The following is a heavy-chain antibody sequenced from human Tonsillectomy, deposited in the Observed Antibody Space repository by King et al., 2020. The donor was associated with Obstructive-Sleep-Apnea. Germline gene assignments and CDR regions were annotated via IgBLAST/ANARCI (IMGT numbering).Heavy chain of an antibody. CDR2: ISSSSSSI. V-gene: IGHV3-21*01. Sequence: VQLVESGGGLVKLGGSLRLSCAASGFSFRTYSMNWVRQAPGKGLEWVSSISSSSSSIYYADSVKGRFTISRDNAKNSLSLQMNSLRAEDSAVYYCARELSAAGTGWFDPWGQGTLVTVSS. CDR1: GFSFRTYS. CDR3: ARELSAAGTGWFDP. D-gene: IGHD6-13*01. J-gene: IGHJ5*02.